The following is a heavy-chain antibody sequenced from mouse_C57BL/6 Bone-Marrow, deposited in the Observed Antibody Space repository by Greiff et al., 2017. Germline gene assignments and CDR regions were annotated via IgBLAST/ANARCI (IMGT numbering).Heavy chain of an antibody. CDR3: ARQTFGY. J-gene: IGHJ4*01. Sequence: EVNVVESGGDLVKPGGSLKLSCAASGFTFSSYGMSWVRQTPDKRLEWVATISSGGSYTYYPDSVKGRFTISGDNAKNTLYLQMSSLKSEDTAMYYCARQTFGYWGQGTSVTVSS. V-gene: IGHV5-6*01. CDR2: ISSGGSYT. CDR1: GFTFSSYG.